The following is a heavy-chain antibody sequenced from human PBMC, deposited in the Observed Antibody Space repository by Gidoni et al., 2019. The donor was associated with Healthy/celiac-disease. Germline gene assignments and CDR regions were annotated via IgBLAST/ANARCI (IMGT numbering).Heavy chain of an antibody. Sequence: QLQLQESGPGLVKPSETLSLTCTVSGGSISSSSYYWGWIRQPPGKGLEWIGSIYYSGSTYYNPSLKSRVTISVDTSKNQFSLKLSSVTAADTAVYYCARGPNLRDIVVVVAATNWFDPWGQGTLVTVSS. J-gene: IGHJ5*02. D-gene: IGHD2-15*01. CDR3: ARGPNLRDIVVVVAATNWFDP. CDR2: IYYSGST. V-gene: IGHV4-39*01. CDR1: GGSISSSSYY.